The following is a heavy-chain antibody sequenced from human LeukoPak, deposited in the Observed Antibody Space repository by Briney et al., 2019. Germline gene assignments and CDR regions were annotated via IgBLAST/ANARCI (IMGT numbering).Heavy chain of an antibody. D-gene: IGHD6-6*01. J-gene: IGHJ4*02. CDR1: GGSVSSGSYY. CDR3: ARGIRASYSSSSGFYFDY. V-gene: IGHV4-61*01. Sequence: SETLSLTCTVSGGSVSSGSYYWSWIRQPPGKGLEWIGYIYYSGSTNYNPSLKGRVTISVDTSKNQFPLKLSSVTAADTAVYYCARGIRASYSSSSGFYFDYWGQGTLVTVSS. CDR2: IYYSGST.